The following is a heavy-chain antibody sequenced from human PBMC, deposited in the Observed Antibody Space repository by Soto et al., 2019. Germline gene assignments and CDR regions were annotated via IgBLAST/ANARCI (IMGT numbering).Heavy chain of an antibody. CDR3: ARHSIQLDYGMDV. CDR2: IYPGDSDT. D-gene: IGHD5-18*01. Sequence: GEPLITSCTGSGDSFTSYWIGWVHQMPGKGLEWMGIIYPGDSDTRYSPSFQGQVTISADKSISTAYLQWSSLKASDTAMYYCARHSIQLDYGMDVGGQGTTVTVYS. V-gene: IGHV5-51*07. CDR1: GDSFTSYW. J-gene: IGHJ6*02.